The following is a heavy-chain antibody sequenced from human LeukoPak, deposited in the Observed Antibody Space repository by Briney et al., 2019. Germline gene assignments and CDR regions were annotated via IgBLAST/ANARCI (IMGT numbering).Heavy chain of an antibody. CDR3: ARYCSGGSCYDY. V-gene: IGHV4-39*01. D-gene: IGHD2-15*01. Sequence: SETLSLTCTVSGDSVSSSNYYWAWIRQPPGKGLEWIGNIYYSGSTYYNPSLKSRLTISVDTSKNQFSLKLSSVTAADTAVYYCARYCSGGSCYDYWGQGTLVTVSS. CDR1: GDSVSSSNYY. J-gene: IGHJ4*02. CDR2: IYYSGST.